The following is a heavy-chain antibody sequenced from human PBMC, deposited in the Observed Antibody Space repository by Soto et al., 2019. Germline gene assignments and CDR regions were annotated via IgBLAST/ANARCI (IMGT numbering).Heavy chain of an antibody. V-gene: IGHV1-46*01. CDR2: INPNGGST. D-gene: IGHD2-2*02. J-gene: IGHJ3*02. CDR3: ARDPVPSDAGPVRYPADI. Sequence: QVRLVQTGADMKKPGASVTVSCRASGYTFATYYLHWVRQAPGQGLEWMGIINPNGGSTTYSQHFQGRLTLTRDTSAPTVYMELTGLTFADTAVYFCARDPVPSDAGPVRYPADIWGQGTLVTNSS. CDR1: GYTFATYY.